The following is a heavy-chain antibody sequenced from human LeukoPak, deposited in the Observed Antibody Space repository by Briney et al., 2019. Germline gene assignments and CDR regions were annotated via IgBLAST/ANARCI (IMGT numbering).Heavy chain of an antibody. CDR1: GFTVSSNY. CDR2: ISNDGDT. D-gene: IGHD6-19*01. Sequence: GGSLRLSWAASGFTVSSNYMSWVRQGPGKGLECVSVISNDGDTYYVDSVKGRFTISRDTSKNTVSLQMNSLRAEDTAVYYCAGDKTTGGWYEFDYWGQGTLVTVSS. J-gene: IGHJ4*02. V-gene: IGHV3-53*01. CDR3: AGDKTTGGWYEFDY.